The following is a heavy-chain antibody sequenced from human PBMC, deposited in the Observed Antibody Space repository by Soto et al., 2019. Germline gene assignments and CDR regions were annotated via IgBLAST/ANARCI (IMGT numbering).Heavy chain of an antibody. Sequence: XGSLRLTCAASGFTFSSYCMSWVRQAPGKGLDWVANIKQDGSEKYYVDSVKGRFTISRDNAKNSLYLQMNSLRAEDTAVYYCVGAAAALDDWGHGTLVTVSS. D-gene: IGHD6-13*01. V-gene: IGHV3-7*01. J-gene: IGHJ4*01. CDR1: GFTFSSYC. CDR3: VGAAAALDD. CDR2: IKQDGSEK.